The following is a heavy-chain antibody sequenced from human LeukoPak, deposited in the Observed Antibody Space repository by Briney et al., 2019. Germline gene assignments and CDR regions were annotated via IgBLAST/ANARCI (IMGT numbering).Heavy chain of an antibody. Sequence: PGGSLRLSCAASGFTFSSYGMHWVRQAPGKGLEWVAFIRYDGSNKYYADSVKGRFTISRDNSKNTLYLQINSLRAEDTAVYYCAKDPSFRTGYFDYWGQGTLVTVSS. J-gene: IGHJ4*02. CDR3: AKDPSFRTGYFDY. V-gene: IGHV3-30*02. CDR1: GFTFSSYG. CDR2: IRYDGSNK. D-gene: IGHD1-14*01.